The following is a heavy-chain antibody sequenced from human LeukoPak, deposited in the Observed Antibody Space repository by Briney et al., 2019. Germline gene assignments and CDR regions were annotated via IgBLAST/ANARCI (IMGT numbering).Heavy chain of an antibody. CDR2: IIPIFGTA. CDR1: GYTFTSYG. Sequence: GASVKVSCKASGYTFTSYGISWVRQAPGQGLEWMGGIIPIFGTANYAQKFQGRVTITADESTSTAYMELSSLRSEDTAVYYCARAGTIPYYYYYMDVWGKGTTVTVSS. CDR3: ARAGTIPYYYYYMDV. D-gene: IGHD1-1*01. V-gene: IGHV1-69*13. J-gene: IGHJ6*03.